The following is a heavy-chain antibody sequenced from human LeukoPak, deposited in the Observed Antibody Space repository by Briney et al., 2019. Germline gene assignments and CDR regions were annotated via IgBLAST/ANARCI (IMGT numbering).Heavy chain of an antibody. CDR1: GFTFSSYA. J-gene: IGHJ4*02. D-gene: IGHD3-22*01. V-gene: IGHV3-30-3*01. CDR3: AKVLHSSGYSYYFGY. Sequence: PGRSLRLSCAASGFTFSSYAMHWVRQAPGKGLEWVAVISYDGSNKYYADSVKGRFTISRDNSKNTLYLQMNSLRAEDTAVYYCAKVLHSSGYSYYFGYWGQGTLVTVSS. CDR2: ISYDGSNK.